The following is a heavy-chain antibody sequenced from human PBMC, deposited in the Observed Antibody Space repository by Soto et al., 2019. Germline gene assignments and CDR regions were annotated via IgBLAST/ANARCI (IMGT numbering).Heavy chain of an antibody. CDR2: VFHTGGT. Sequence: QVQLQESGPGLVKPSETLSLTCTVSSDSISGENWWSWVRQPPGLGLEWIGEVFHTGGTNYNPSLKRRVTMEVDKSKNQFSLKLISATDADTAVYYCARVFSSGSGWMYYFDFWGQGTLVSVSS. CDR1: SDSISGENW. D-gene: IGHD6-19*01. V-gene: IGHV4-4*02. J-gene: IGHJ4*02. CDR3: ARVFSSGSGWMYYFDF.